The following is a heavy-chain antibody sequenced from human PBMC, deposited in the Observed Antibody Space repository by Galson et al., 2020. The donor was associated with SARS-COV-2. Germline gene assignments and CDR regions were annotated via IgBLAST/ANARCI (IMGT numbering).Heavy chain of an antibody. J-gene: IGHJ3*02. V-gene: IGHV5-51*01. CDR1: GYDFTRHW. CDR3: SRQGVTGKKDALDI. CDR2: IYTSDSDT. D-gene: IGHD1-20*01. Sequence: KIGESLKISCKGSGYDFTRHWIAWVRQMSGQGLEWMGIIYTSDSDTRYSPSFQGHVTISADKSISTVFLQWNSLKASDTAVYYCSRQGVTGKKDALDIWGQGTIVSVSS.